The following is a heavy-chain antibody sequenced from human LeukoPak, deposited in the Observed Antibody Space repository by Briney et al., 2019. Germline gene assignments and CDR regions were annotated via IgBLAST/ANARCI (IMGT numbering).Heavy chain of an antibody. J-gene: IGHJ4*02. CDR1: GGTFSDYA. Sequence: ASVKVSCKASGGTFSDYALNWVRQAPGQGLEWMGGIIPIFGTANYAQKFQGRVTITADESTNTAYMELSSLRSEDTAVYYCARGSTYYDILTGHNYYFDYWGQGTLVTVSS. V-gene: IGHV1-69*13. CDR2: IIPIFGTA. CDR3: ARGSTYYDILTGHNYYFDY. D-gene: IGHD3-9*01.